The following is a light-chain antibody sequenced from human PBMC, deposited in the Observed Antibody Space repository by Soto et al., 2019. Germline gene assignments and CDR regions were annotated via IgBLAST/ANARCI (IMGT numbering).Light chain of an antibody. CDR3: QQRSEWPLCT. Sequence: EVILTQSPATLSLSPGDRATLSCRASQSVSSYLAWYQQKHGQAPRLLLYDVSNRATGIPARFSGSGSGTDFTLTISSLEPEDFAVYFCQQRSEWPLCTFGQGTKLEIK. V-gene: IGKV3-11*01. CDR1: QSVSSY. J-gene: IGKJ2*02. CDR2: DVS.